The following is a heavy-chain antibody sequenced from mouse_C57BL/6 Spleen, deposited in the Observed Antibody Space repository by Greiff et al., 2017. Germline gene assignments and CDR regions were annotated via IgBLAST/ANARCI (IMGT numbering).Heavy chain of an antibody. D-gene: IGHD2-4*01. CDR1: GFSLTSYG. V-gene: IGHV2-5*01. Sequence: VQLQQSGPGLVQPSQSLSITCTVSGFSLTSYGVHWVRQSPGKGLEWLGVIWRGGSTDYNAAFMSRLSITKDNSKSQVFFKMNSLQADDTAIYYCAKEDGGLRGGFAYWGQGTLVTVSA. CDR3: AKEDGGLRGGFAY. J-gene: IGHJ3*01. CDR2: IWRGGST.